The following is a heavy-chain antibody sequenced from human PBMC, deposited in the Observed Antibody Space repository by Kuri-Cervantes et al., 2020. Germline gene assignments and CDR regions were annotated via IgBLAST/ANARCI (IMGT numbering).Heavy chain of an antibody. CDR3: GLAAAEVKDAFDI. V-gene: IGHV4-59*08. Sequence: ESLKISCTVSGGSISSYYWSWIRQPPGKGLEWIGYIYYSGSTNYNPSLKSRVTISVDTSKNQFSLKLSSVTAADTAVYYCGLAAAEVKDAFDIWGQGTMVTVSS. J-gene: IGHJ3*02. CDR1: GGSISSYY. CDR2: IYYSGST. D-gene: IGHD6-13*01.